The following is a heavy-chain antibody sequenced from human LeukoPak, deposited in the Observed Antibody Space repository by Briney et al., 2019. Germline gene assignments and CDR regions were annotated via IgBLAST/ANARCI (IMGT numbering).Heavy chain of an antibody. J-gene: IGHJ3*02. D-gene: IGHD3-22*01. CDR3: AKDTTYYYDSSAPPGAFDI. Sequence: GTSLRLSCAASGFSFTSYNFHWVRQAPGKGLEWVAVISYDGSNKYYADSVKGRFTISRDNSKNTLYLQMNSLRAEDTAVYYCAKDTTYYYDSSAPPGAFDIWGQGTMVTVSS. CDR1: GFSFTSYN. V-gene: IGHV3-30*18. CDR2: ISYDGSNK.